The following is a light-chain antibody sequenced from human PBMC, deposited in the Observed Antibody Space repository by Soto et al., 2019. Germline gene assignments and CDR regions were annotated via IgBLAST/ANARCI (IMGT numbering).Light chain of an antibody. V-gene: IGKV1-33*01. CDR3: QQYDNLPLT. J-gene: IGKJ4*01. CDR2: DAS. Sequence: IQMTQSPSSLSASVGDRVTITCQASQDISNYLNWYQQKPGKAPKLLIYDASNLETGVPSRFSGSGSGTEFTFTISSLQPADIATYYCQQYDNLPLTFGGGTKVEIK. CDR1: QDISNY.